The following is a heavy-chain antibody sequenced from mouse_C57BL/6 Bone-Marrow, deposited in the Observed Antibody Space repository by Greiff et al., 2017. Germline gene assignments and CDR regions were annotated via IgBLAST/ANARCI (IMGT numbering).Heavy chain of an antibody. V-gene: IGHV5-15*01. J-gene: IGHJ1*03. D-gene: IGHD1-1*01. CDR1: GFTFSDYG. CDR2: ISNLAYSI. Sequence: EVMLVESGGGLVQPGGSLKLSCAASGFTFSDYGMAWVRQAPRKGPEWVAFISNLAYSIYYADTVTGRFTISRENAKNTLYLEMSSLRSEDTAMYYCARRCGSSFWYFDVWGTGTTVTVSS. CDR3: ARRCGSSFWYFDV.